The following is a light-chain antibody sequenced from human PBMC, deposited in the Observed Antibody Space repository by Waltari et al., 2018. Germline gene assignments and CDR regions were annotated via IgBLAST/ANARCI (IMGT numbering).Light chain of an antibody. CDR3: CSYAGSSTLDVV. CDR2: EVS. CDR1: SSDIGSHNF. V-gene: IGLV2-23*02. J-gene: IGLJ2*01. Sequence: QSALTQPASVSGSPGQSITISCTGTSSDIGSHNFFPCYQQHPGKAPKHMIYEVSKRPSGVSNRFSGSKSGNRASLTISGLQAEDEADYYCCSYAGSSTLDVVFGGGTKLTVL.